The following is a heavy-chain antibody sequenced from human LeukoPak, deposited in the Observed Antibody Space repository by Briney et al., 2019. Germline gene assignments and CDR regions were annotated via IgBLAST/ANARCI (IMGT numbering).Heavy chain of an antibody. V-gene: IGHV1-46*01. CDR1: GYTFTTDY. Sequence: GASVKVSCKASGYTFTTDYIHWVRQAPGQGLEWMGIINPSGGSTTYAQKFQGGVIMTRDTSTSTVYMELRSLRSEDTAVYYCARARGSGSYYGHDYYYYYYMDVWGQGTTVTVSS. J-gene: IGHJ6*03. D-gene: IGHD3-10*01. CDR3: ARARGSGSYYGHDYYYYYYMDV. CDR2: INPSGGST.